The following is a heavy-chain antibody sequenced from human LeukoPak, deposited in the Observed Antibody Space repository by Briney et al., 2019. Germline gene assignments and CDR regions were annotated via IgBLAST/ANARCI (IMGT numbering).Heavy chain of an antibody. Sequence: ASVKVSCMASGYTFTSYAMNWVRQAPGQGLEWMGWINTNTGNPTYAQGFTGRFVFSLDTSVSTAYLQISSLKAEDTAVYYCGRGGVLRYFDWLSRYLDYWGQGTLVTVSS. V-gene: IGHV7-4-1*02. J-gene: IGHJ4*02. CDR3: GRGGVLRYFDWLSRYLDY. CDR1: GYTFTSYA. D-gene: IGHD3-9*01. CDR2: INTNTGNP.